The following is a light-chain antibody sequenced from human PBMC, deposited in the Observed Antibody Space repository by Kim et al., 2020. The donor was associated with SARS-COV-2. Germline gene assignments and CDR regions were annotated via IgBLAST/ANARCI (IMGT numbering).Light chain of an antibody. J-gene: IGLJ3*02. V-gene: IGLV1-40*01. Sequence: TVTTFCSRANSNCVGSFNVTLYHQHPGTTPKVLIYSNNNRPSGVPDRFSGSRSGTSASLPITGLQAEDEADYYCQTHDISVDGWVFGGGTQLTVL. CDR2: SNN. CDR1: NSNCVGSFN. CDR3: QTHDISVDGWV.